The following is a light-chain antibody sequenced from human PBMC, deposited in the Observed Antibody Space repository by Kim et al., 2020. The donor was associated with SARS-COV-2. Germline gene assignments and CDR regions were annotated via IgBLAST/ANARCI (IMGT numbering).Light chain of an antibody. CDR3: AAWDDSLNGFWV. CDR2: SNN. J-gene: IGLJ3*02. CDR1: SSNIGSNT. Sequence: ELTQPPSASGTPGQRVTISCSGSSSNIGSNTVNWYQQLPGTAPKLLIYSNNQRPSGVPDRFSGSKSGTSASLAISGLQSEDEADYYCAAWDDSLNGFWVFGGGTQLTV. V-gene: IGLV1-44*01.